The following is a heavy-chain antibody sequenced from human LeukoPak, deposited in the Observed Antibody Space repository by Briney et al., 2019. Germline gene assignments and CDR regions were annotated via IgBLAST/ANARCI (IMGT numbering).Heavy chain of an antibody. Sequence: ASVKVSCKASGGTFSSYAISWVRQAPGQGLEWMGGIIPIFGTANYAQEFQGRVTITADESTSTAYMELSSLRSEDTAVYYCARDRAYTQLDYWGQGTLVTVSS. CDR3: ARDRAYTQLDY. D-gene: IGHD2-21*01. CDR1: GGTFSSYA. J-gene: IGHJ4*02. V-gene: IGHV1-69*01. CDR2: IIPIFGTA.